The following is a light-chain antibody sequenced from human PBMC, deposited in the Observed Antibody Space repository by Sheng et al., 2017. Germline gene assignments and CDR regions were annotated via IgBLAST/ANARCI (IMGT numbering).Light chain of an antibody. CDR2: AAS. V-gene: IGKV1-9*01. CDR3: QQFNGYPLT. J-gene: IGKJ4*01. Sequence: DIQLTQSPSFLSASVGDRVTITCRASQGISSYLAWYQQEPGKAPKLLISAASTLQSGVPSRFSGSGSGTEFTLTITSLQPEDFATYYCQQFNGYPLTFGRRDQGWRSN. CDR1: QGISSY.